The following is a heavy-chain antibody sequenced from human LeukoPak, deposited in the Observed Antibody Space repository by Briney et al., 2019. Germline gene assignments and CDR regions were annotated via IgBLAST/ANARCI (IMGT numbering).Heavy chain of an antibody. CDR1: GGSISSYY. V-gene: IGHV4-59*08. CDR3: VSYGDPYAFDY. Sequence: SETLSLTCTVSGGSISSYYWSWIRQPPGKGLEWIGYIYYSGSTNYNPSLKSRVTISVDTSKNQFSLKLSSVTAADTAVYYCVSYGDPYAFDYWGQGTLVTVSS. D-gene: IGHD4-17*01. J-gene: IGHJ4*02. CDR2: IYYSGST.